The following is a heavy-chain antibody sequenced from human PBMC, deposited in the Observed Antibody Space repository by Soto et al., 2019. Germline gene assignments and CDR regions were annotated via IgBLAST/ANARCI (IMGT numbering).Heavy chain of an antibody. CDR3: EVTTGY. J-gene: IGHJ4*02. CDR1: GYTFTYYD. D-gene: IGHD2-21*02. Sequence: ASVKVSCKTSGYTFTYYDINWVRQAPGQGLEYMGWVSPENSNAGYAQQFRGRVSMTTNTIISTAYLELTDLRYEDTAVYYCEVTTGYWGQGTMVTVSS. CDR2: VSPENSNA. V-gene: IGHV1-8*01.